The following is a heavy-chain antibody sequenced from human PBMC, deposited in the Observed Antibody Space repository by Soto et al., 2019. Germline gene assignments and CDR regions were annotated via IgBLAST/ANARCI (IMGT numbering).Heavy chain of an antibody. CDR2: ISGSGDGT. CDR1: GFTFSSYA. J-gene: IGHJ4*02. Sequence: GGSLRLSCAASGFTFSSYAMTWVRQAPGKGLEWVSAISGSGDGTHYADSLKGRFTISRDNAKXXXXXXXXXXXXXXTALYFCTRVDGYTHPSDFWGQGTQVTVSS. D-gene: IGHD5-12*01. V-gene: IGHV3-23*01. CDR3: TRVDGYTHPSDF.